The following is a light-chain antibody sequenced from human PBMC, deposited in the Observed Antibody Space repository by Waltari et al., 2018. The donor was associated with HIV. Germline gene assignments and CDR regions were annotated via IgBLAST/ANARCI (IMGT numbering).Light chain of an antibody. J-gene: IGLJ3*02. V-gene: IGLV1-44*01. CDR2: SNN. CDR1: SSNIGSTI. CDR3: AAWDDSLNVWV. Sequence: QSVLTQPPSASGTPGQRVTISCSGSSSNIGSTIVNWYQQLPGTAPKLLIYSNNQRPSGVPDRFSGAQSGTSASLASSGLQSEEEADYYCAAWDDSLNVWVFGGGTKLTVL.